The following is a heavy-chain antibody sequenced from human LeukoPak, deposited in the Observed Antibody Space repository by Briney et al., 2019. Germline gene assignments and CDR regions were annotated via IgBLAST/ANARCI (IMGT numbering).Heavy chain of an antibody. D-gene: IGHD4-17*01. CDR3: AKGFSRSTVTPLGY. V-gene: IGHV3-66*01. CDR2: IFSDGTT. Sequence: GGSLRLSCAASGHIVSGNYMSWVRQGPGKGLEWISAIFSDGTTHYADSVKGRFTISRDNSNNSLYLQMNSLRAEDTAVYYCAKGFSRSTVTPLGYWGQGTLVTVSS. CDR1: GHIVSGNY. J-gene: IGHJ4*02.